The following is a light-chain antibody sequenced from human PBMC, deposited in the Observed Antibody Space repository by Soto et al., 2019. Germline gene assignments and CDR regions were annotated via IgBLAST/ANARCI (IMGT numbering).Light chain of an antibody. V-gene: IGLV2-8*01. Sequence: QSALTQPPSASGSPGQSVTISCTGTSNDVGGYKYVSWYQQHPGKAPKLMIYEVTQRPSGIPDRFSGSKSGNTAYLTVSGHQADDDADYFGSSYAGTNDYVVFGGGTQLTVL. CDR3: SSYAGTNDYVV. CDR2: EVT. J-gene: IGLJ2*01. CDR1: SNDVGGYKY.